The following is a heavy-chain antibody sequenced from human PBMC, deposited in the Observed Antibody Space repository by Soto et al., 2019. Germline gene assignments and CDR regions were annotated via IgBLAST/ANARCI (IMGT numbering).Heavy chain of an antibody. CDR1: GFTFSSYA. D-gene: IGHD3-10*01. V-gene: IGHV3-30-3*01. J-gene: IGHJ4*02. CDR3: ARDHLWFGELLPTDY. CDR2: ISYDGSNK. Sequence: QVQVVESGGGVVQPGRSLRLSCAASGFTFSSYAMHWVRQAPGKGLEWVAVISYDGSNKYYADSVKGRFTISRDNSKNTLYLQMNSLRAEDTAVYYCARDHLWFGELLPTDYWGQGTLVTVSS.